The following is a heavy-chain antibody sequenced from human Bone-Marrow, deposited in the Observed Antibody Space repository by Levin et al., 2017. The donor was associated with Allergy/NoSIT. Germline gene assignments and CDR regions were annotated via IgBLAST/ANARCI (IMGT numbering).Heavy chain of an antibody. D-gene: IGHD1-1*01. CDR3: TTAPTTNRVIDY. V-gene: IGHV3-15*01. CDR1: GFDFTDTW. J-gene: IGHJ4*02. Sequence: GGSLRLSCAASGFDFTDTWMHWVRQAPGKGLEWVGRIKSKTHGGTTDCAAPVKGRFGISRDDSENTLYLQMNNLKIEDTAVYYCTTAPTTNRVIDYWGQGTLVTVSS. CDR2: IKSKTHGGTT.